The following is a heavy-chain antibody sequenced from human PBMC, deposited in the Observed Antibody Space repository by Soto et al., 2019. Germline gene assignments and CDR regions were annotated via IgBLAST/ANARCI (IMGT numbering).Heavy chain of an antibody. CDR3: AIALYNTRWQLGMRDWLDH. CDR2: TSAYGGDT. J-gene: IGHJ5*02. CDR1: GYTFLNYA. V-gene: IGHV1-18*01. D-gene: IGHD6-19*01. Sequence: VQLVQSGAEVKTPGASVKVSCRASGYTFLNYAISWVRQAPGQGLEWMGWTSAYGGDTHYAQKCQGRVNMTTDTSTSTAYMELRSLKSDDTAVYYCAIALYNTRWQLGMRDWLDHWGQGNQVNVSP.